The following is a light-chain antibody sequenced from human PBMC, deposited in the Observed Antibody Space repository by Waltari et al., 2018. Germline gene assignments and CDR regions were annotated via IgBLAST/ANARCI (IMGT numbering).Light chain of an antibody. CDR2: GAS. J-gene: IGKJ1*01. CDR1: QSVSSN. V-gene: IGKV3-15*01. Sequence: EIVMTQSPATLSLSPGERATLSCRASQSVSSNLAWYQQKDGQAPRLLIYGASTRATGIPDRFSGSGSGTEFTLSISSLQSEDFAIYYCQQYNEWPRTFGQGTRVEI. CDR3: QQYNEWPRT.